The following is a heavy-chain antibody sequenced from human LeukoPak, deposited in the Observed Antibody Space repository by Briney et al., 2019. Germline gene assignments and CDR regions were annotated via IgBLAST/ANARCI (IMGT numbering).Heavy chain of an antibody. CDR2: FDPEDGET. V-gene: IGHV1-24*01. CDR1: GYTLTELS. Sequence: ASVKVSCKVSGYTLTELSMHWVRQAPGKGLEWMGGFDPEDGETIYAQKFQGRVTMTEDTSTDTAYMELSSLRSDDTAVYYCAREAYSSGWYGGHDAFDIWGQGTMVTVSS. D-gene: IGHD6-19*01. J-gene: IGHJ3*02. CDR3: AREAYSSGWYGGHDAFDI.